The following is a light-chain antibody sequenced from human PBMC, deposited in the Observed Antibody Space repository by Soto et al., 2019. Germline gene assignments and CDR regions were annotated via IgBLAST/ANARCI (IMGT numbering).Light chain of an antibody. V-gene: IGKV1D-13*01. CDR1: QGISSA. CDR3: QQFNNYPRT. CDR2: DAS. Sequence: AIQLTQSPSSLSASVGDRVTITCRASQGISSALAWYQQKPGKAPKLLISDASSLESGVPSRFSGSGSGTDFTLSISSLQPEDFATYYCQQFNNYPRTFGQGTKLEIK. J-gene: IGKJ2*02.